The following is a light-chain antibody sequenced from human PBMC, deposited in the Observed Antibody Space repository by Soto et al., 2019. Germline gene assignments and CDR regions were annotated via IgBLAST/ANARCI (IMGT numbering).Light chain of an antibody. V-gene: IGLV1-47*02. CDR2: SNN. CDR1: SSNIGGNH. J-gene: IGLJ3*02. CDR3: AAWDDSLSGPV. Sequence: QSVLTQPPSASGTPGERVTISCSASSSNIGGNHVYWYQQLPGTAPKLLIYSNNQRPSWVPDRFSGSKSGTSASLAISGLRSEDEADYYCAAWDDSLSGPVFGGGTKLTVL.